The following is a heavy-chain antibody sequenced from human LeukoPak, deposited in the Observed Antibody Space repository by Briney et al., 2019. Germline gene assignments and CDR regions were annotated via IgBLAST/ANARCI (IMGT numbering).Heavy chain of an antibody. CDR3: ARTHGFYFYYMDV. CDR1: GGSISSSSYY. CDR2: IYYSGST. J-gene: IGHJ6*03. Sequence: ASETLSLTCTVSGGSISSSSYYWGWIRQPPGKGLEWIGSIYYSGSTYYNPSLKSRVTISVDTSKNQFSLKLSSVSAADTAVYYCARTHGFYFYYMDVWGKGTTVTISS. V-gene: IGHV4-39*07.